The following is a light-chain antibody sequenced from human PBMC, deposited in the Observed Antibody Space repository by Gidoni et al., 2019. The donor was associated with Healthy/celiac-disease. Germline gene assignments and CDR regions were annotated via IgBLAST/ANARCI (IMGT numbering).Light chain of an antibody. Sequence: EIVMTQSPATLSVSPGERATLSCRASQSVSSNLAWYQQKPGQAPRLLIYGASTRATGIPARFIGSGSGTEFTLTISSLQSEDFAVYYCQQYNNWPGAFXQXTKLEIK. J-gene: IGKJ2*01. V-gene: IGKV3-15*01. CDR2: GAS. CDR3: QQYNNWPGA. CDR1: QSVSSN.